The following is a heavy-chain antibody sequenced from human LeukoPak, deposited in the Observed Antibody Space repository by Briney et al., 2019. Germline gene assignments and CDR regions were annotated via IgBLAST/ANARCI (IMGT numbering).Heavy chain of an antibody. J-gene: IGHJ4*02. CDR2: IYSSGST. Sequence: PSETLSLTSTVSGGSINTYYWSWIRQTPGKGLEWIGYIYSSGSTKYNPSLKSRVSISVDTSKNQFSLKLSSVTAADTALYYCARQYGSYNPFDYWGQGTLVTVSS. CDR1: GGSINTYY. CDR3: ARQYGSYNPFDY. V-gene: IGHV4-59*08. D-gene: IGHD3-10*01.